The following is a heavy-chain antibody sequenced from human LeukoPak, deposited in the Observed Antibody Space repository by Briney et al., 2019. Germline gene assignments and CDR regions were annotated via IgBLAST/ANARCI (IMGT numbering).Heavy chain of an antibody. D-gene: IGHD3-3*01. J-gene: IGHJ6*02. CDR1: GFTFNNYA. CDR3: AKGLQHTIFGVDV. V-gene: IGHV3-23*01. Sequence: PGGSLRLSCAASGFTFNNYAMSWVRQAPGKGLELVSRISGGSSSTSDADSVKGRFTISRDNSRNTLYLQMSSLRAKDTAVYYCAKGLQHTIFGVDVCGQGTSVIVSS. CDR2: ISGGSSST.